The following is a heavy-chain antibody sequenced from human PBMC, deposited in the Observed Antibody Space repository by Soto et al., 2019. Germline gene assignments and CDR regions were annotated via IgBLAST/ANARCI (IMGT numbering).Heavy chain of an antibody. CDR2: ISGTAGSA. CDR3: AKDEDRYSYRLMDV. CDR1: GFTFSSYA. D-gene: IGHD5-18*01. Sequence: EVQLLESGGGLVQPGGSLRLSCAASGFTFSSYAMTWVRQAPGKGLEWVSGISGTAGSAYYAESVKGRFTIYRDNSKNTLYLQMDSLRAEDTAVYYFAKDEDRYSYRLMDVWGQGTTVTVSS. V-gene: IGHV3-23*01. J-gene: IGHJ6*02.